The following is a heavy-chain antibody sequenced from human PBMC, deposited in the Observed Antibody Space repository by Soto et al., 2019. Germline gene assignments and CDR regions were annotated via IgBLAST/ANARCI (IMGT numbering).Heavy chain of an antibody. D-gene: IGHD2-21*02. V-gene: IGHV1-2*02. J-gene: IGHJ6*02. CDR2: INPRNGDK. CDR1: GYTFVDHY. Sequence: ASVKGSCKTSGYTFVDHYLYWVRQAPGQGLEWMGWINPRNGDKKYAQKFQGRVTMIRDTIITTTYMDLSALTSDDTAVYYCARVEVTRIEVMHVWCPGTTLTGSS. CDR3: ARVEVTRIEVMHV.